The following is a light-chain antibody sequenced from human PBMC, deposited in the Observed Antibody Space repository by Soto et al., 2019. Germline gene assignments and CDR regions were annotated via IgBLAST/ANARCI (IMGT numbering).Light chain of an antibody. CDR3: CSFTSSNTHV. CDR2: EVN. Sequence: QSALTQPASVSGSPGQSITISCTGTSSDFGKYNLVSWYQQHPGKVPKLILFEVNKRPSGVSGRFSGSKSGNTAYLTISGLQAEDEADYYCCSFTSSNTHVFGTGTKVTVL. J-gene: IGLJ1*01. CDR1: SSDFGKYNL. V-gene: IGLV2-23*02.